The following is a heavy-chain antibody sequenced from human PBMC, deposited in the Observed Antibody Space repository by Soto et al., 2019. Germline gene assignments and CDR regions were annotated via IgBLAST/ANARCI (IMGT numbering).Heavy chain of an antibody. V-gene: IGHV4-39*01. CDR1: DGSISTSSYY. D-gene: IGHD3-22*01. CDR3: PRHHPHHYDSSGYFDY. CDR2: IFYTGRT. J-gene: IGHJ4*02. Sequence: SSETLSLTCTVSDGSISTSSYYWGWIRQSPGKGLEWIGTIFYTGRTYYNPSLESRVTLSVDTSKNQFSLHLTSVTAADTAMYYCPRHHPHHYDSSGYFDYWGQGTLVTVSS.